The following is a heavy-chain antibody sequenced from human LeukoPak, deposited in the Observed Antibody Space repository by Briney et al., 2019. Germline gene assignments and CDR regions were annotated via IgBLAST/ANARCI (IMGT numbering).Heavy chain of an antibody. Sequence: ASVKVSCKASGYTFTSYDINWVRQAPGQGLEWMGIINPSGGGTKYAQKFQGRVTMTRDTSTSTVYMELSSLRSEDTAVYYCARDGGVPTTRGDYWGQGTLVTVSS. V-gene: IGHV1-46*01. J-gene: IGHJ4*02. CDR3: ARDGGVPTTRGDY. CDR2: INPSGGGT. CDR1: GYTFTSYD. D-gene: IGHD1-26*01.